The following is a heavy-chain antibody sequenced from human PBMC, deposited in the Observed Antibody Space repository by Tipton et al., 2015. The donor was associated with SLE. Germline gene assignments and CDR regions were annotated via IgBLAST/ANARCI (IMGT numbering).Heavy chain of an antibody. CDR1: GFSFSSYG. V-gene: IGHV3-33*06. CDR2: IWYDGIKK. Sequence: RSLRLSCVTSGFSFSSYGMHWVCQAPGKGLDWVAVIWYDGIKKYYADSVRGRFTISRDTSKNTLYLQMNSLRAEDTAIYYCAKGGQVLLDAFDIWGQGTMVTVSS. J-gene: IGHJ3*02. CDR3: AKGGQVLLDAFDI. D-gene: IGHD2-21*01.